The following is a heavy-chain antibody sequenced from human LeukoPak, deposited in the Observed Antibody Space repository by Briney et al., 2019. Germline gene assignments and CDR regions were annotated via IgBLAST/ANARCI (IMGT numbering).Heavy chain of an antibody. CDR2: TYYRPKWSY. V-gene: IGHV6-1*01. J-gene: IGHJ4*02. D-gene: IGHD1-26*01. CDR1: GDSVSNKNTA. CDR3: ARIVGGAPDY. Sequence: SQTLSLTCAISGDSVSNKNTAWNWIRQSPSRGLEWLGRTYYRPKWSYNYAVSVKRRISINPDTSKNQFSLQLSSVTPEDTAVYYCARIVGGAPDYWGQGTLVTVSS.